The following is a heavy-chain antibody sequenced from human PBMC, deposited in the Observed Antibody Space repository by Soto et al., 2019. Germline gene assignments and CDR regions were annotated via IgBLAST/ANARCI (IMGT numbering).Heavy chain of an antibody. CDR2: IYYSGST. V-gene: IGHV4-39*07. CDR3: ARSRRGAYSSGWYSPSGYYNYGIDV. CDR1: GGSISSSSYY. Sequence: SETLSLTCTVSGGSISSSSYYWGWIRQPPEKGLEWIGSIYYSGSTYYNPSLKSRVTISVDTSKNQFSLKLSSVTAADTAMYYCARSRRGAYSSGWYSPSGYYNYGIDVWGQGTKVTVSS. J-gene: IGHJ6*02. D-gene: IGHD6-19*01.